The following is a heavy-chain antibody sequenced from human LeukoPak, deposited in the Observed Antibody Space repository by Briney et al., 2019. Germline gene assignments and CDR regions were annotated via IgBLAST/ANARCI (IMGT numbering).Heavy chain of an antibody. CDR1: GFTFSSYA. D-gene: IGHD2-2*01. V-gene: IGHV3-30-3*01. CDR3: ARSHGGSTVYFDY. Sequence: PGGSLRLSCAASGFTFSSYAMHWVRQAPGKGLEWVAVISYDGSNKYYADSVKGRFTISRDNSKNTLYLQMNSLRAEDTAVYYCARSHGGSTVYFDYWGQGTLVTVSS. J-gene: IGHJ4*02. CDR2: ISYDGSNK.